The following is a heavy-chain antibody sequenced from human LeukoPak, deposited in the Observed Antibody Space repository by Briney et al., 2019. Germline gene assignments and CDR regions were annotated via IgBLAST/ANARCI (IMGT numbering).Heavy chain of an antibody. J-gene: IGHJ6*02. V-gene: IGHV4-59*01. Sequence: PSETLSLTCTVSGGSISSYYWSWIRQPPGKGLEWIGHIYYSGSTNYNPSLKSRLTISIDTSKNQFSLRLSSVTAADTAVYYCATLPRYYYYGMDVWGQGTTVTVSS. CDR2: IYYSGST. CDR3: ATLPRYYYYGMDV. CDR1: GGSISSYY.